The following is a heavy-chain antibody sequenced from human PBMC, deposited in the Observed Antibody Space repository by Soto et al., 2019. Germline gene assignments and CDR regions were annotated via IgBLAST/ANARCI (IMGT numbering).Heavy chain of an antibody. J-gene: IGHJ3*02. Sequence: WQTLSLASVISGDGVFSSTAAWNWIRQSPSRGLEWLGRTYYRSKWYNDYAVSVKSRITINPDTSKHQFSLQLNSVTPEDTAVYYCARDRSFSGWFNALDIWGPVTMFTV. CDR2: TYYRSKWYN. CDR1: GDGVFSSTAA. V-gene: IGHV6-1*01. D-gene: IGHD6-19*01. CDR3: ARDRSFSGWFNALDI.